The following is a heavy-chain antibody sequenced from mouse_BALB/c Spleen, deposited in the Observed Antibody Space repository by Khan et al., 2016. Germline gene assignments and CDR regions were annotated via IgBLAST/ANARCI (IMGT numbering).Heavy chain of an antibody. CDR3: AEDYYGSNWFAY. Sequence: QIQLVQSGPELKKPGETVKISCKASGYTFTNYGMNWVKQAPGKGLKWMSWINTNTGEPTYAEEFKGHFVFSLETSASTAYLHINNLKNEDTATYCCAEDYYGSNWFAYWGQGTLVTVSA. V-gene: IGHV9-3*02. CDR2: INTNTGEP. CDR1: GYTFTNYG. J-gene: IGHJ3*01. D-gene: IGHD1-1*01.